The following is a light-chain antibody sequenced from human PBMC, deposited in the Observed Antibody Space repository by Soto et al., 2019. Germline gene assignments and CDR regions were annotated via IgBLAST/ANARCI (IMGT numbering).Light chain of an antibody. Sequence: QSALTQPASVSGSPGQSITISCTGTSSDVGGFNYVSWYRQHPDNAPKLMIFDVVNRPSGVSHRFSGSKSDNTASLTISGLQAEDEADYYCSSYTSSGTVVFGGGTKLTVL. V-gene: IGLV2-14*01. CDR2: DVV. CDR1: SSDVGGFNY. J-gene: IGLJ2*01. CDR3: SSYTSSGTVV.